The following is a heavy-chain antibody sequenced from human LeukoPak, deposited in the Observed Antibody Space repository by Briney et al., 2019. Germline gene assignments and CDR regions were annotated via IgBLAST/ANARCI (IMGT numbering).Heavy chain of an antibody. Sequence: ASVKVSCKASGYTFISYGSSWVRQAPGQGLEWMGWINCNSGKTNYAQNLRGRVTMTTDTSTSTANMDVRSLRSDDTAVYYCARQDGLYSPMDSWGQGTLITVSS. D-gene: IGHD5-24*01. CDR2: INCNSGKT. CDR1: GYTFISYG. CDR3: ARQDGLYSPMDS. V-gene: IGHV1-18*01. J-gene: IGHJ4*02.